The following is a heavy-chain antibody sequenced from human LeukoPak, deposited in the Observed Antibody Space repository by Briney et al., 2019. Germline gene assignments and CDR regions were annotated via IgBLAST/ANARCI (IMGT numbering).Heavy chain of an antibody. J-gene: IGHJ4*02. Sequence: SETLSLTCTVSGGSISSYYWSWIRQPPGKGLEWIGYIYYSGSTNYNPSLKSRVTISVDTSKNQFSLKLSSVTAADTAVYYCARLPGYWGQGTLVTVSS. CDR2: IYYSGST. CDR3: ARLPGY. D-gene: IGHD1-14*01. CDR1: GGSISSYY. V-gene: IGHV4-59*08.